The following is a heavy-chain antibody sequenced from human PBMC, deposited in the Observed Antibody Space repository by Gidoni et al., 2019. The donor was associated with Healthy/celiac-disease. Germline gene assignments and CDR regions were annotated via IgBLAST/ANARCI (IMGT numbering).Heavy chain of an antibody. CDR1: GETVTGYY. Sequence: QVQLVQSGAEVKKPGASVKVSCKASGETVTGYYMHWVRQAPGQGLEWMGWINPNSGGTNYAPKFPGRVTMTRDTSLSTAYMELSRLRSDDTAVYYCARAVVVPAYGMDVWGQGTTVTVSS. V-gene: IGHV1-2*02. CDR2: INPNSGGT. CDR3: ARAVVVPAYGMDV. J-gene: IGHJ6*02. D-gene: IGHD2-2*01.